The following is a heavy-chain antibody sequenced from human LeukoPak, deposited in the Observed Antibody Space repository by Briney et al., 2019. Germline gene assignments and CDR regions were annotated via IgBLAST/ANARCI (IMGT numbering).Heavy chain of an antibody. V-gene: IGHV4-38-2*01. CDR1: GYSISSGYY. CDR3: AKLPTALRGIDY. D-gene: IGHD5-12*01. Sequence: SETLSLTCAVSGYSISSGYYWGWIRQPPGKGLEWIGSIYHSGSTYYNPSLKSRVTISVDTSKNQLSLKLSSVTAADTAVFYCAKLPTALRGIDYWGQGTLVTVSS. CDR2: IYHSGST. J-gene: IGHJ4*02.